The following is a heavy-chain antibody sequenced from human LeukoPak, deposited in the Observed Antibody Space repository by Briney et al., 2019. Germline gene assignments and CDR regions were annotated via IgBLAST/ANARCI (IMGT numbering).Heavy chain of an antibody. V-gene: IGHV1-8*01. CDR3: ARGVNSQGTAMVLFDS. D-gene: IGHD5-18*01. Sequence: GASVKVSCKASGYIFTNYDINWVRQATGQGLEWMGWMNPKSGNTGYLQKFQGRVTMTRDTSMSTAFMELSRLTSEDTAVYYCARGVNSQGTAMVLFDSWGQGSLVIVSA. CDR1: GYIFTNYD. J-gene: IGHJ4*02. CDR2: MNPKSGNT.